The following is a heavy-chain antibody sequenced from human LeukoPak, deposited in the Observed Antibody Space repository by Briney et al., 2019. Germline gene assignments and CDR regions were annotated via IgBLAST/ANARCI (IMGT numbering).Heavy chain of an antibody. CDR3: AKAYVSEFDP. V-gene: IGHV3-30*02. CDR2: IRNDGSNK. Sequence: PGGSLRLSCAASGFTFSSYGMHWVRQAPGKGLEWVAFIRNDGSNKYYADSVKGRFPISRDNSKNTLYLQLNSLRGEDTAVYYCAKAYVSEFDPWGQGTLVTVSS. J-gene: IGHJ5*02. CDR1: GFTFSSYG. D-gene: IGHD5/OR15-5a*01.